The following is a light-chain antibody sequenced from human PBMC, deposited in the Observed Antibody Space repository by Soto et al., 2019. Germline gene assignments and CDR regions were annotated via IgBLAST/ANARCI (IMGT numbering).Light chain of an antibody. J-gene: IGKJ1*01. V-gene: IGKV1-5*01. Sequence: DIQMTQSPSTLSASVGDRVTITCRASQSISSWLDWYQQKPGKAPKLLIYDASSLESGVPSRFRGSGSGTELTITISSMKNDDFETYYCQQYNSYSWTFGQGTKVDIK. CDR2: DAS. CDR1: QSISSW. CDR3: QQYNSYSWT.